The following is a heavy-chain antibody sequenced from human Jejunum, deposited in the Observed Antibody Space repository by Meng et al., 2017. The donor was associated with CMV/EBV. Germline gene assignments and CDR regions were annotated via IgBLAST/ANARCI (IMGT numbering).Heavy chain of an antibody. CDR2: INADGSET. D-gene: IGHD5-12*01. V-gene: IGHV3-7*01. CDR3: ARMGYGFEFFDV. Sequence: SGFSFSDYYMKWVRQAPGKGLEWVANINADGSETYYVDSVRGRFTISRDNAKNSLYLQMNGLRVEDTAVYYCARMGYGFEFFDVWGQGTMVTVSS. CDR1: GFSFSDYY. J-gene: IGHJ3*01.